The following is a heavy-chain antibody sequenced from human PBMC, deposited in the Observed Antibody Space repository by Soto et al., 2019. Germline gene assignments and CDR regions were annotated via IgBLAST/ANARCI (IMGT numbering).Heavy chain of an antibody. D-gene: IGHD3-9*01. J-gene: IGHJ5*02. CDR1: GGSFSGYY. Sequence: PSETLSLTCAVYGGSFSGYYWSWIRQPPGKGLEWIGEINHSGSTNYNPSLKSRVTISVDTSKNQFSLKLSSVTAADTAVYYCARGVILTGYKGNWFDPWGQGTLVTVSS. CDR3: ARGVILTGYKGNWFDP. V-gene: IGHV4-34*01. CDR2: INHSGST.